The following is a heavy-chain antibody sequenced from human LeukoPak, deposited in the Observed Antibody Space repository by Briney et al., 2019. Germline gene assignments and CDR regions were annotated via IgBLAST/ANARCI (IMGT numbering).Heavy chain of an antibody. CDR1: GYTFTGYY. CDR2: INPNSGGT. V-gene: IGHV1-2*02. Sequence: ASVKVSCKASGYTFTGYYMHWVRQAPGQGLEWMGWINPNSGGTNYAQQFQGRVTMTRDTSISTAYMELNRLRSDDTAVYYCAREYSSGWYVLGYWGQGTLVTVSS. D-gene: IGHD6-19*01. CDR3: AREYSSGWYVLGY. J-gene: IGHJ4*02.